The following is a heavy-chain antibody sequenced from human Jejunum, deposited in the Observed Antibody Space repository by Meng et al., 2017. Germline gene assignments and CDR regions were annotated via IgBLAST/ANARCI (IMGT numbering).Heavy chain of an antibody. CDR2: LWYDGSKD. D-gene: IGHD1-26*01. CDR1: GFTLTTYA. CDR3: AKSGWDYWYFDL. V-gene: IGHV3-33*06. J-gene: IGHJ2*01. Sequence: HVALLELGGGVVQPGGSLTLACAASGFTLTTYAMHWVRQAPGKGLEWVAALWYDGSKDYYTDSVKGRFTISRDTSKNTLYLQMNSLRAEDTAVYYCAKSGWDYWYFDLWGRGALVTVSS.